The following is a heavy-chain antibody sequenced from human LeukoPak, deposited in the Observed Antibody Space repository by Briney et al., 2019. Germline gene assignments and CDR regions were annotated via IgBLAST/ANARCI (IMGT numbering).Heavy chain of an antibody. J-gene: IGHJ4*02. CDR3: ARFRTWGDKAFDY. Sequence: GGSLRLSCAASGFTFSSYSMNWVRQAPGKGLEWVSSISSSSYIYYADSVKGRFTISRDNAKNSLYLQMNSLRAEDTAVYYCARFRTWGDKAFDYWGQGTLVTVSS. D-gene: IGHD2-21*02. CDR2: ISSSSYI. V-gene: IGHV3-21*01. CDR1: GFTFSSYS.